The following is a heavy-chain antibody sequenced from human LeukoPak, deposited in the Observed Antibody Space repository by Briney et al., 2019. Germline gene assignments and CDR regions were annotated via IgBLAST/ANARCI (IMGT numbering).Heavy chain of an antibody. Sequence: SETLSLTCTVSGGSISSYYWSWIRQPPGKGLEWIGYIYYSGSTNYNPSLKSRVTISVDTSKNQLSLTLSPVTAADTAVYSFARRQPLHAFDIWGQGTMVTVSS. CDR1: GGSISSYY. CDR2: IYYSGST. CDR3: ARRQPLHAFDI. V-gene: IGHV4-59*08. J-gene: IGHJ3*02.